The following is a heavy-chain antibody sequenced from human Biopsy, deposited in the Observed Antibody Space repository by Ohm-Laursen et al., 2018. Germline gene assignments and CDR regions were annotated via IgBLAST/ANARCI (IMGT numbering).Heavy chain of an antibody. CDR1: GFSVNTRGMS. D-gene: IGHD2-21*01. CDR3: ARIPIPIFSAALVYRHRRHPQGLDV. Sequence: TQTLTLTRTLSGFSVNTRGMSVTWIRQPPGKALEWLARIDWDDAKFYSASLKTRLTISKGTSGNHVVLTLSDVDPVDTGTYYCARIPIPIFSAALVYRHRRHPQGLDVWGQGTTVIVSS. CDR2: IDWDDAK. J-gene: IGHJ6*02. V-gene: IGHV2-70*16.